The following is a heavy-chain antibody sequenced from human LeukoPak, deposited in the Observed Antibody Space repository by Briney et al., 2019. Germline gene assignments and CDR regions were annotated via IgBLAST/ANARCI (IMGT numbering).Heavy chain of an antibody. Sequence: HPGGSLGLSCVASGFNVSSNYMSWVRQAPGKGPEWLSVIYRGGTTYYAGSVKGRFTISRDDSKNTLYLQMNSLRAEDTAVYYCARDYYYDDSGQPVRLDYWGQGTLVTVSS. CDR3: ARDYYYDDSGQPVRLDY. J-gene: IGHJ4*02. V-gene: IGHV3-66*01. D-gene: IGHD3-22*01. CDR1: GFNVSSNY. CDR2: IYRGGTT.